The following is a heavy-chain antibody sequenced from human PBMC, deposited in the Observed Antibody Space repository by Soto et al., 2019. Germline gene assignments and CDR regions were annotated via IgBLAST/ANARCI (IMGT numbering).Heavy chain of an antibody. D-gene: IGHD5-18*01. CDR2: IYHSGNA. CDR1: GASITGTTYY. Sequence: QLQLRESGPGLVKPSETLSLTCSVSGASITGTTYYWGWIRQPPGKGLEWIGSIYHSGNAYYKASLKRRLTRSVDTSKNHFPLRRTSVTAADTAVYSWAREIQLDVDSPSDCWGQGILVTVSS. V-gene: IGHV4-39*02. CDR3: AREIQLDVDSPSDC. J-gene: IGHJ4*02.